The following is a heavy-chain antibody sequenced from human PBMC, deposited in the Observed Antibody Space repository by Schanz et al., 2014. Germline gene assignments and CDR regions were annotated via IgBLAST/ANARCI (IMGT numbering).Heavy chain of an antibody. D-gene: IGHD3-10*01. CDR2: VSSDGNND. J-gene: IGHJ5*01. CDR1: GFTFSTHA. V-gene: IGHV3-30*18. CDR3: AKQHIVRGGICLNWFDS. Sequence: VHLLESGGGLVPPGASLRLSCAASGFTFSTHAMHWVRQAPGKGLEWVALVSSDGNNDYYTDSVKGRFTIARDNSKNAVHLQMNSLRAEDTAVYYCAKQHIVRGGICLNWFDSWGQGTLVTVSS.